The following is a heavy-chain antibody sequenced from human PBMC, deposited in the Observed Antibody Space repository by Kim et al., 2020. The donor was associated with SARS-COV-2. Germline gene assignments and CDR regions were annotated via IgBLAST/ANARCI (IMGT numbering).Heavy chain of an antibody. J-gene: IGHJ4*02. Sequence: ASVKVSCKASGYTFTSYAMHWVRQAPGQRLEWMGWINAGNGNTKYSQKFQGRVTITRDTSASTAYMELSSLRSEDTAVYYCARGRTVTRSYYFDYWGQVTLVTVSS. CDR3: ARGRTVTRSYYFDY. V-gene: IGHV1-3*01. CDR2: INAGNGNT. CDR1: GYTFTSYA. D-gene: IGHD4-17*01.